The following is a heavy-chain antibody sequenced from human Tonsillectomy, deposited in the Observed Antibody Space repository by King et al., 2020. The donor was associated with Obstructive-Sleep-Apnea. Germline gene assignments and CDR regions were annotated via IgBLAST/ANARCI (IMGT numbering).Heavy chain of an antibody. CDR1: GFTFSSYW. Sequence: VQLVESGGGLVQPGGSLRLSCAASGFTFSSYWMSWVRQAPGKGLEGVANIKQDGSEKYYVDSVKGRFTISRDNAKNSLYLQMNSLRAEDTAVYYCARGSPKTGWGALDYWGQGTLVTVSS. CDR2: IKQDGSEK. V-gene: IGHV3-7*01. CDR3: ARGSPKTGWGALDY. J-gene: IGHJ4*02. D-gene: IGHD1-14*01.